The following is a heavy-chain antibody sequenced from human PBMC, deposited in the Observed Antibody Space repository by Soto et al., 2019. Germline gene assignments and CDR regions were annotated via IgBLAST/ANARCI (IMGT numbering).Heavy chain of an antibody. CDR1: GYTFTSYG. V-gene: IGHV1-18*01. CDR2: ISAYNGNT. D-gene: IGHD2-2*01. CDR3: ARGVTLPYCSSTSCYSSGVDY. J-gene: IGHJ4*02. Sequence: ASVKVSCKASGYTFTSYGISWVRQAPGQGLEWMGWISAYNGNTNYAQKLQGRVTMTTDTSTSTAYMELRSLRSDDTAVYYCARGVTLPYCSSTSCYSSGVDYWGQGTLVTVSS.